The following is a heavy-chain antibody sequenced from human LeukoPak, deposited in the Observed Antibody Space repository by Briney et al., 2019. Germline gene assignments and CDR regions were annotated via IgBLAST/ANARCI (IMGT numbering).Heavy chain of an antibody. J-gene: IGHJ6*03. CDR3: ARAYSGYENYYYYYYVDV. V-gene: IGHV3-20*04. CDR2: INWNGGNT. Sequence: PGGTLRLSCAASGFTFDDYGMSWVRQAPGKGLEWVSGINWNGGNTGYADTVKGRFTISRHNAKNSLYLQMNSLRAEDTALYYCARAYSGYENYYYYYYVDVWGKGTTVTVSS. D-gene: IGHD5-12*01. CDR1: GFTFDDYG.